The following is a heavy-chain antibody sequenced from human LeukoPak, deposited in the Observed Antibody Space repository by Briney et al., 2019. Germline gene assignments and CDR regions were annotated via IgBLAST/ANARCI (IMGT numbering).Heavy chain of an antibody. CDR2: ISPTGDII. J-gene: IGHJ4*02. D-gene: IGHD3-16*01. CDR1: GFTFGVYY. CDR3: AREHWAAPDH. Sequence: GGSLRLSCAASGFTFGVYYMTWVRQAPGRGLEPLSFISPTGDIIKYVDSVKGRFTISRDDAKSSMYLEMNSLRAEDTAVYYCAREHWAAPDHWGQGTLVTVSP. V-gene: IGHV3-11*01.